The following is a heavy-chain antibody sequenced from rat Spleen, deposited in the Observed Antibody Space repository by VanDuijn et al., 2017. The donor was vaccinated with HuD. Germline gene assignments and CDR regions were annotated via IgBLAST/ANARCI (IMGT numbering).Heavy chain of an antibody. V-gene: IGHV5-29*01. CDR1: GFTFNNYG. CDR3: ARAGYLRDWYFDF. Sequence: EVQLVESGGGLVQPGRSLKLSCAASGFTFNNYGMAWVRQAPTKGLEWVATISYDGISTYYRDSVRGRFSISSDNAKTTLYLQMDSLRSEDAATYYCARAGYLRDWYFDFWGPGTMVTVSS. D-gene: IGHD2-2*01. J-gene: IGHJ1*01. CDR2: ISYDGIST.